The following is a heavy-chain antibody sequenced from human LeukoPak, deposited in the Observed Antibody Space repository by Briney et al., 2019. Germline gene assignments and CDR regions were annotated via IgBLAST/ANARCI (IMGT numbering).Heavy chain of an antibody. V-gene: IGHV1-18*04. CDR3: ARVEVEYCGGDCSGGSRLWFFDL. CDR2: ISAYNGNT. J-gene: IGHJ2*01. CDR1: GYTFTSYG. Sequence: ASVKVSCKASGYTFTSYGISWERQAPGQGLEWMGWISAYNGNTNYAQKLQGRVTMTTDTSTSTAYMEVRSLRSDDTAVYYCARVEVEYCGGDCSGGSRLWFFDLRGRGTLVTVSS. D-gene: IGHD2-21*02.